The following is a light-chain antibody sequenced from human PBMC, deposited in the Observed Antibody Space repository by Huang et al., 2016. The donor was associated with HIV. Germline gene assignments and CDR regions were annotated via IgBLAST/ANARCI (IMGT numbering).Light chain of an antibody. CDR3: QQYYSFPYT. V-gene: IGKV1-NL1*01. CDR1: QCIAYS. CDR2: AAS. J-gene: IGKJ2*01. Sequence: DIQMTQSPSSLSASIGDRVSITCRPRQCIAYSLAWYQQKPGKAPKLLLYAASRLESGDPSRFSGSGTGTDYTLTISSLQPEDFGTYYCQQYYSFPYTFGQGTKLEI.